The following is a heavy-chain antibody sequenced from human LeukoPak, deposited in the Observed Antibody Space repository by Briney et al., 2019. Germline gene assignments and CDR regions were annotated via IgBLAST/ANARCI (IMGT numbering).Heavy chain of an antibody. Sequence: GGSLRLSCAASGFTFSSYAMSWVRQAPGKGLEWVSAISGSGGSTYYADSVKGRFTISRDNSKNTLYLQMNSLRAEDTAVYYCYYYDSSGYYYFDYWGQGTLVTVSS. J-gene: IGHJ4*02. CDR1: GFTFSSYA. V-gene: IGHV3-23*01. CDR3: YYYDSSGYYYFDY. D-gene: IGHD3-22*01. CDR2: ISGSGGST.